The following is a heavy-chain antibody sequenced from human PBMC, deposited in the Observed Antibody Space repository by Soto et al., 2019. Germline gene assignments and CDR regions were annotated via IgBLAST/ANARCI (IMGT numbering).Heavy chain of an antibody. Sequence: SDTLSLTCTVSGGSISSGGYYWSWIRQHPGKGLEWIGYIYYSGSTYYNPSLKSRVTISVDTSKNQFSLKLSSVTAADTAVYYCARDRGGYNWNSYYYYGMDVWGQGTTVTVSS. CDR2: IYYSGST. V-gene: IGHV4-31*03. CDR3: ARDRGGYNWNSYYYYGMDV. CDR1: GGSISSGGYY. J-gene: IGHJ6*02. D-gene: IGHD1-7*01.